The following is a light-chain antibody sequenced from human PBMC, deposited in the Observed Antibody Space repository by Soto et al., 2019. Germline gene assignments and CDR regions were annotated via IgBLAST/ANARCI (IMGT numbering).Light chain of an antibody. CDR1: SSDVGGYDS. Sequence: QSALTQPRSVSGSPGQSVTISCTGTSSDVGGYDSVSWYRQHPGKAPKLMIYDVNKWPSGVPDRFSGSKSGNTASLTISGLQADDEADYYCCSYAGRSTSVFGTGTKVTVL. V-gene: IGLV2-11*01. CDR2: DVN. CDR3: CSYAGRSTSV. J-gene: IGLJ1*01.